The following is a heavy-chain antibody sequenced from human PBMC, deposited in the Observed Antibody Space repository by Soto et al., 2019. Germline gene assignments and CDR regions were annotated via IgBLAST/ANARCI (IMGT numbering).Heavy chain of an antibody. J-gene: IGHJ5*02. CDR1: GFTFSSYW. Sequence: GGSLRLSCAASGFTFSSYWMHWVRQAPGKGLVWVSRINSDGSSTSYADSVKGRFTISRDNAKNTLYLQMNSLRAEDTAVYYCARGHALRFLEWLPGNWFDPWGQGTLITVSS. CDR3: ARGHALRFLEWLPGNWFDP. D-gene: IGHD3-3*01. CDR2: INSDGSST. V-gene: IGHV3-74*01.